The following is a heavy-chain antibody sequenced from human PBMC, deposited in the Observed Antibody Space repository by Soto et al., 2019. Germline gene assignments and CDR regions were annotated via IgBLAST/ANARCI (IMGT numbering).Heavy chain of an antibody. CDR3: ARGVRYDFWSGINWFDP. CDR1: GGSFSGYY. J-gene: IGHJ5*02. D-gene: IGHD3-3*01. V-gene: IGHV4-34*01. CDR2: INQSGST. Sequence: PSEPLSLTCALYGGSFSGYYWSCIRPPPGKGLEWIGEINQSGSTNYNPSLKSRVTISVDTSKNQFSLKLSSVTAADTAVYYCARGVRYDFWSGINWFDPWGQGTLVTVSS.